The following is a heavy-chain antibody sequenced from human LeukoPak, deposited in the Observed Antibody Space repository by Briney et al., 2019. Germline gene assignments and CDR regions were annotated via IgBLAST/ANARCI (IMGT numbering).Heavy chain of an antibody. CDR2: ITPSSGGT. V-gene: IGHV1-2*02. Sequence: ASVKVSCKASGYTLTDYYIHWVRQAPGQGLEWMGWITPSSGGTIYAQKFQGRVTMTRDTSISTAYMELNRLRSDDTAMYYCATSGYSDYGYFDYWGQGTLVTVSS. CDR1: GYTLTDYY. CDR3: ATSGYSDYGYFDY. D-gene: IGHD5-12*01. J-gene: IGHJ4*02.